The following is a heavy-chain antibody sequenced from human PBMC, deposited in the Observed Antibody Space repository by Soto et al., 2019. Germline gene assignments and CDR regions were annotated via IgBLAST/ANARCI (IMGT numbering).Heavy chain of an antibody. J-gene: IGHJ4*02. Sequence: GGSLRLSCAASGFTFSSYGMHWVRQAQGKGLEWVAVIWYDGSNKYYADSVKGRFTISRDNSKNTLYLQMNSLRAEDTAVYYCARTYYDSSGYYDYWGQGTLVTVSS. D-gene: IGHD3-22*01. CDR2: IWYDGSNK. CDR3: ARTYYDSSGYYDY. CDR1: GFTFSSYG. V-gene: IGHV3-33*01.